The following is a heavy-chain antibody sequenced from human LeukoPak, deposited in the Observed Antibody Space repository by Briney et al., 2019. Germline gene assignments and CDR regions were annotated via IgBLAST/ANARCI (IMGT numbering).Heavy chain of an antibody. CDR1: GGSISSYY. Sequence: PSETLSLTCTVSGGSISSYYWSWIRQPPGKGLEWIGYIYYSGSTNYNPSLKSRVTISVDTSKNQFSLKLSSVTAADTAVYYRAREGYDPNAFDIWGQGTMVTVSS. V-gene: IGHV4-59*01. CDR3: AREGYDPNAFDI. CDR2: IYYSGST. J-gene: IGHJ3*02. D-gene: IGHD2-2*01.